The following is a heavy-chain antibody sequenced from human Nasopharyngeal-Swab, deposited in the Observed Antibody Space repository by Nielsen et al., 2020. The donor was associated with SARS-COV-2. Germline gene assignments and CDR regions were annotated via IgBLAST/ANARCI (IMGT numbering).Heavy chain of an antibody. CDR2: IKQDGSEK. CDR3: ARATIVATIFGYYYYYYMDV. CDR1: GFTFSSYW. V-gene: IGHV3-7*01. Sequence: GGSLRLSCAASGFTFSSYWMSWVRQAPGKGLEWVANIKQDGSEKYYVDSVKGRFTISRDNAKNSLYLQMNSLRAEDTAVYYCARATIVATIFGYYYYYYMDVRGKGTTVTVSS. D-gene: IGHD5-12*01. J-gene: IGHJ6*03.